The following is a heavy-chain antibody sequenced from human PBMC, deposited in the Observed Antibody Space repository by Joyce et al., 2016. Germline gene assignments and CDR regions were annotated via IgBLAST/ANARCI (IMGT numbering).Heavy chain of an antibody. CDR3: AHRPNSGYDPSAFDF. CDR1: GFSLRTRGVG. D-gene: IGHD5-12*01. Sequence: QITLKESGPTLVKPTQTLTLTCAFSGFSLRTRGVGVGWIRQPPGKALEWLALIYGDADKRYSPSLKSRLTITKDTSRNQVVLTMTNMYPVDTATYYCAHRPNSGYDPSAFDFWGQGTLFTVSS. J-gene: IGHJ4*02. V-gene: IGHV2-5*02. CDR2: IYGDADK.